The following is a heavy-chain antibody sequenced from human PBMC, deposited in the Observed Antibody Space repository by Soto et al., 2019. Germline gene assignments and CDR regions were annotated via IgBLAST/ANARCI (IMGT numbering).Heavy chain of an antibody. V-gene: IGHV1-3*01. CDR3: ARGGYEVSGRIELLTN. Sequence: QVQLVQSGAGVKNPGASVKVSCKASGYTFTNYAVHWVRQAPGQRLERMGWINVGNGDTRYSQNFRGRVTVTRDTSASTAYMELSSLRSEDTAVYYCARGGYEVSGRIELLTNWGQGTLVTVSS. J-gene: IGHJ4*02. CDR2: INVGNGDT. CDR1: GYTFTNYA. D-gene: IGHD5-12*01.